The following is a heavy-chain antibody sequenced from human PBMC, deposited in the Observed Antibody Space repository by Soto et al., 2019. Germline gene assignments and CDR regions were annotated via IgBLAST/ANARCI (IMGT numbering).Heavy chain of an antibody. V-gene: IGHV4-34*01. CDR1: GGSFSGYY. D-gene: IGHD3-3*01. CDR2: INHSGST. Sequence: SETLSLTCAVYGGSFSGYYWSWIRQPPGKGLEWIGEINHSGSTNYNPSLKSRVTISGDTSKNQFSLKLSSVTAADTAVYYCAREGIWSWSGYYYGMDVWGQGTTVTVSS. J-gene: IGHJ6*02. CDR3: AREGIWSWSGYYYGMDV.